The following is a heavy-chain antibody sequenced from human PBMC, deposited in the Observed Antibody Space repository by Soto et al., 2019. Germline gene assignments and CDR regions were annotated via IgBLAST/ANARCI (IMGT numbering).Heavy chain of an antibody. CDR1: GGSISSYY. D-gene: IGHD4-17*01. V-gene: IGHV4-59*01. CDR2: IYYSGST. CDR3: ARTVSEGFDY. Sequence: PSETLSLTCTVSGGSISSYYWSWIRQPPGKGLEWIGYIYYSGSTNYNPSLKSRVTISVDTSKNQFSLKLSSVTAADTAVYYCARTVSEGFDYWGQGTLVTVSS. J-gene: IGHJ4*02.